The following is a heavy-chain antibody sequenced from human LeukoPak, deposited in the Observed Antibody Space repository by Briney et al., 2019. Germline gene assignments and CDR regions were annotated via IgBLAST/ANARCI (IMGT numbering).Heavy chain of an antibody. J-gene: IGHJ3*02. CDR3: AKLGYCSGGSCYSSPHDAFDI. CDR1: GLIFSSYA. D-gene: IGHD2-15*01. V-gene: IGHV3-23*01. CDR2: ICGSGGST. Sequence: GCLRLSCAASGLIFSSYAMSSVRQAPGRGLEWVSAICGSGGSTYYPDSVKGRFTISRDNSKNTLYLQMNSLRAEDTAVYYCAKLGYCSGGSCYSSPHDAFDIWGQGTMVTVSS.